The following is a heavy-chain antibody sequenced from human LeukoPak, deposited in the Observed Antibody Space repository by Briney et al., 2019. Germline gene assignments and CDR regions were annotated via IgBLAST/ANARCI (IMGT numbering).Heavy chain of an antibody. D-gene: IGHD1-26*01. Sequence: GGSLRLSCAASGFTFSSYAMSWVRQTPGKGLEWVSVISGSGGSTHYADSVKGRFTISRDNSKNTLYLQMNSLRAEDTAVYYCAKDWELLWDYWGQGTLVTVSS. V-gene: IGHV3-23*01. CDR1: GFTFSSYA. CDR3: AKDWELLWDY. J-gene: IGHJ4*02. CDR2: ISGSGGST.